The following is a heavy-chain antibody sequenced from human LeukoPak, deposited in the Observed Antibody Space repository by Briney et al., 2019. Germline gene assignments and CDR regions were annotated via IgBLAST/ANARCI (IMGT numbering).Heavy chain of an antibody. J-gene: IGHJ6*03. CDR1: GFTFSSYN. CDR3: ARDPYSGSYGADYFYYMDV. D-gene: IGHD1-26*01. Sequence: GGSLRLSCAASGFTFSSYNMNWVRQTPGQGLEWVSSITSGSSHIYYADSVKGRFTISRDNAKSSLYLQMNSLRAEDTAVYYCARDPYSGSYGADYFYYMDVWGKGTTVTISS. CDR2: ITSGSSHI. V-gene: IGHV3-21*01.